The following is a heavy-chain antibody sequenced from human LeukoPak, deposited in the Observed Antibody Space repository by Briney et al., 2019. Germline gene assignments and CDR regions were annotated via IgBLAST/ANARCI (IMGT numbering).Heavy chain of an antibody. CDR2: ICPDGTVA. Sequence: GGSLRLSCAASGFILNDYGMHWVRQAPGKGPMWVSRICPDGTVANYADSVKARFSISRDNARNTVYLQMNSLRAEDTAVYYCVRDFRSADYWGQGTLVTVSS. CDR3: VRDFRSADY. J-gene: IGHJ4*02. V-gene: IGHV3-74*01. CDR1: GFILNDYG.